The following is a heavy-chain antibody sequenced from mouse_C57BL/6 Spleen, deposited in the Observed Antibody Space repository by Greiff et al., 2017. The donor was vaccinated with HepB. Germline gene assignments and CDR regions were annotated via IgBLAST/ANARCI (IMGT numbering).Heavy chain of an antibody. CDR2: ISSGGSYT. V-gene: IGHV5-6*01. J-gene: IGHJ1*03. CDR3: SRQGAYYSNSYWYFDV. D-gene: IGHD2-5*01. CDR1: GFTFSSYG. Sequence: EVQGVESGGDLVKPGGSLKLSCAASGFTFSSYGMSWVRQTPDKRLEWVATISSGGSYTYYPDSVKGRFTISRDNAKNTLYLQMSSLKSEDTAMYYFSRQGAYYSNSYWYFDVWGTGTTVTVSS.